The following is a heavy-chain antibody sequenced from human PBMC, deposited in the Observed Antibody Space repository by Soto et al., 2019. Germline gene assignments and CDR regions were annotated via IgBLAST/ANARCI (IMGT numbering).Heavy chain of an antibody. CDR3: ARARRLDHMVYARDY. D-gene: IGHD2-8*01. CDR2: ISAYNGNT. V-gene: IGHV1-18*01. Sequence: QVQLVQSGAEVKKPGASVKVSCKASGYTFTSYGISWVRQAPGQGLEWMGWISAYNGNTNYAQKLQGRVTMTTDTAXXTAYMELRSLRSDDTAVYYCARARRLDHMVYARDYWGQRDLVTGFS. CDR1: GYTFTSYG. J-gene: IGHJ4*02.